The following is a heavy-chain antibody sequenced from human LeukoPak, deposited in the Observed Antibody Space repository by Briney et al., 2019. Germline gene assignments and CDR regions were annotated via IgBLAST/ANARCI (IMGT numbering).Heavy chain of an antibody. V-gene: IGHV4-31*02. CDR3: ASASRHYDFWSGYRYYFDY. J-gene: IGHJ4*02. Sequence: XWIRQXXGXXLEXIGYIYYSGSTYYNPSLKSRVTISVDTSKNQFSLKLSSVTAADTAVYYCASASRHYDFWSGYRYYFDYWGQGTLVTVSS. D-gene: IGHD3-3*01. CDR2: IYYSGST.